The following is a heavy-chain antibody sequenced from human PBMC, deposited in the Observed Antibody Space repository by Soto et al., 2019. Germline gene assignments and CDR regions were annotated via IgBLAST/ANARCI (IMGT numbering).Heavy chain of an antibody. D-gene: IGHD3-16*01. CDR1: GGSISGYY. J-gene: IGHJ6*02. Sequence: QVQLQESGPGLVKPSETLSLTCTVSGGSISGYYWTWIRQPAGKGLEWIGRKHTSGTTNYNPSLKSRVTRSIDTSTNQFSLNLSSVTAADTAVYYCARGGEFYVLDVWGQGTTVAVSS. V-gene: IGHV4-4*07. CDR2: KHTSGTT. CDR3: ARGGEFYVLDV.